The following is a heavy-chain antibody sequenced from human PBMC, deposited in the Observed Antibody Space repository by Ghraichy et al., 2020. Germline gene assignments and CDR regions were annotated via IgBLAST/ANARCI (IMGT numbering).Heavy chain of an antibody. CDR3: ARVHCSSTTCYFPDAFDM. CDR2: IYYSGST. D-gene: IGHD2/OR15-2a*01. Sequence: SETLSLTCTVSGGSISSGSYYWGWIRQPPGKGLEWIGNIYYSGSTYYNPSLKSRVTISVDTSKNQFSLNLTSVTAADTAGFYCARVHCSSTTCYFPDAFDMWGQGTMVTVSS. J-gene: IGHJ3*02. V-gene: IGHV4-39*01. CDR1: GGSISSGSYY.